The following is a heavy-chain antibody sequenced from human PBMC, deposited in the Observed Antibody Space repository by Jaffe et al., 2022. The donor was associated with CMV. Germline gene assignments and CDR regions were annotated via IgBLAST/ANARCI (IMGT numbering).Heavy chain of an antibody. CDR1: GFTFSSYE. V-gene: IGHV3-48*03. J-gene: IGHJ4*02. D-gene: IGHD3-16*02. CDR2: ISGSGSTI. CDR3: ARSSYDYVWGSYRGTDY. Sequence: EVQLVESGGGLVQPGGSLRLSCAASGFTFSSYEMNWVRQAPGKGLEWVSFISGSGSTIYYADSVKGRFTISRDNAKNSLYLQMNSLRAEDTAVYYCARSSYDYVWGSYRGTDYWGQGTLVTVSS.